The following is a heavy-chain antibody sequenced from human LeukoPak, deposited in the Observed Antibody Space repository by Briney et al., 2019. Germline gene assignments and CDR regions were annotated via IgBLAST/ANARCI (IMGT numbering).Heavy chain of an antibody. CDR2: INHSGST. J-gene: IGHJ4*02. D-gene: IGHD4-23*01. CDR3: ARQAGGYSHPYDY. Sequence: SETLSLTCAVYGGSFSGYYWSWIRQPPGKGLEWIGEINHSGSTNYNPSLKSRVTISVDTSKNQFSLKLSSVTAADTAVYYCARQAGGYSHPYDYWGQGTLVTVSS. V-gene: IGHV4-34*01. CDR1: GGSFSGYY.